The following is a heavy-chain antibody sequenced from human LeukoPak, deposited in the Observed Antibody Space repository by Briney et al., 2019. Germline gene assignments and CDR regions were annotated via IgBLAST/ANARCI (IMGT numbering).Heavy chain of an antibody. V-gene: IGHV3-66*01. CDR1: GFTVSSNY. Sequence: GGSLRLSCAASGFTVSSNYMSWVRQAPGKGLEWVSVIYSGGSTYYADSVKGRFTISRDNAKNTLYLQMNSLRAEDTAVYYCAQSSPVLFWSWGQGTLVTVSS. CDR2: IYSGGST. J-gene: IGHJ5*02. D-gene: IGHD3-10*01. CDR3: AQSSPVLFWS.